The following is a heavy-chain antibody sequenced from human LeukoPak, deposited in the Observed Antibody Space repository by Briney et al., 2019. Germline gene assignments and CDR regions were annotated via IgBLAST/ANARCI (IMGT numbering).Heavy chain of an antibody. CDR2: ISAYNDNT. D-gene: IGHD2-2*01. CDR1: GYTFTSYG. CDR3: ARGPIIDIAIIPAADEYYYMDV. J-gene: IGHJ6*03. Sequence: ASVKVSCKASGYTFTSYGITWVRQAPGQGLEWMGWISAYNDNTNYAQKVQGRVTMTTDTSTTTAYMELRSLRSDDTAVYYCARGPIIDIAIIPAADEYYYMDVWGKGTTVTVSS. V-gene: IGHV1-18*01.